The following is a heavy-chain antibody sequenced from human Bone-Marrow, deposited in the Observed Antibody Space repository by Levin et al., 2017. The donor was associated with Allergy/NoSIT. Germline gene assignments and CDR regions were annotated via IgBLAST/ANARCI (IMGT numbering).Heavy chain of an antibody. V-gene: IGHV4-30-4*01. CDR3: ARRRTYYDILTGLRPLRRGAFDI. CDR2: IYYSGST. J-gene: IGHJ3*02. Sequence: SETLSLTCTVSGGSISSGDYYWSWIRQPPGKGLEWIGYIYYSGSTYYNPSLKSRVTISVDTSKNQFSLKLSSVTAADTAVYYCARRRTYYDILTGLRPLRRGAFDIWGQGTMVTVSS. CDR1: GGSISSGDYY. D-gene: IGHD3-9*01.